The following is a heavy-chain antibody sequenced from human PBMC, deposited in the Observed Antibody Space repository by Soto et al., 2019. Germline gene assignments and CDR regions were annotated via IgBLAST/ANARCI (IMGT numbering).Heavy chain of an antibody. V-gene: IGHV1-18*01. CDR1: GYSFSTYG. J-gene: IGHJ4*02. CDR3: AMELFGEDGAVYFDY. D-gene: IGHD1-26*01. Sequence: QVHLVQSGVEVKKPGASVKVSCKASGYSFSTYGISWVRQAPGQGLEWMGWISGLNGNTNYAQNLQGRVTMTTDTSTSTAYMERRSLGFDDTAMYYCAMELFGEDGAVYFDYWGQGTLVTVSS. CDR2: ISGLNGNT.